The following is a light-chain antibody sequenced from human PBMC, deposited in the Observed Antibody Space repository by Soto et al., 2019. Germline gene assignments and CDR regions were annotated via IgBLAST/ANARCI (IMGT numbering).Light chain of an antibody. CDR3: QQSYSNT. CDR1: QSNSSY. V-gene: IGKV1-39*01. J-gene: IGKJ4*01. Sequence: DIQMTQSPSSLYASIGDRVTITCRASQSNSSYLNWYQQKPGKAPKLLIYAASSLQSGVPSRFSGSGSGTDFTLTISSLQPEDFATYYCQQSYSNTFGGGTKVEIK. CDR2: AAS.